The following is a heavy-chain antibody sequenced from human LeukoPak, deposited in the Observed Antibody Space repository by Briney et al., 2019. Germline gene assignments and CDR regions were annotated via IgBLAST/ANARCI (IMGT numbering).Heavy chain of an antibody. Sequence: GGSLRLSCAASGFTFDDYAMHWVRQGPGKGLEWVARISWNSGSIVFADSVKGRFTISRDNAKNSLYLQMNSLRVEDTAVYYCTREDSGSYVGYWGQGILVTVSS. V-gene: IGHV3-9*01. CDR2: ISWNSGSI. J-gene: IGHJ4*02. D-gene: IGHD1-26*01. CDR1: GFTFDDYA. CDR3: TREDSGSYVGY.